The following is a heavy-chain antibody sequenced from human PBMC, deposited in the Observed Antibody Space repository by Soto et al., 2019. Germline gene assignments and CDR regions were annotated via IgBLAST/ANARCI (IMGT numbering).Heavy chain of an antibody. CDR1: GFTFSSYS. CDR3: ARDSQCYGDYGQIYNECFDL. CDR2: ISSSSTYI. Sequence: EVQLVESGGGLVKPGGSLRLSCAASGFTFSSYSMNWVRQAPGKGLEWVSSISSSSTYIYYADSVKGRFTISRDNAKNSLYLQMNSLRAEDTAVYYCARDSQCYGDYGQIYNECFDLWGRGTLVTVSS. J-gene: IGHJ2*01. V-gene: IGHV3-21*01. D-gene: IGHD4-17*01.